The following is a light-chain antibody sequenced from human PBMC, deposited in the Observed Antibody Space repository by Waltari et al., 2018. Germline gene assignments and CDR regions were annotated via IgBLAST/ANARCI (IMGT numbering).Light chain of an antibody. CDR1: SSDVCGHDV. Sequence: QSALTQPASLPACHGQSIPLPCTGTSSDVCGHDVVAWYQQHPGKAPKLMIYVVSKRPSGLSDRFSGSKSGNTASLTISGLQAGDEADYYCSTYTSLNAFVFETRTKVTIL. V-gene: IGLV2-14*01. CDR3: STYTSLNAFV. J-gene: IGLJ1*01. CDR2: VVS.